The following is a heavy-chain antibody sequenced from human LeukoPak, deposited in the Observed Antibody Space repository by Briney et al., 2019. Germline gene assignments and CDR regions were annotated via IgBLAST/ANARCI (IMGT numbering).Heavy chain of an antibody. CDR3: AGDTMRREELIFSSGNWFDP. CDR2: ISYDGSNK. CDR1: GFTFSSYA. J-gene: IGHJ5*02. Sequence: PGRSLRLSCAASGFTFSSYAMHWVRQAPGKGLEWVAVISYDGSNKYYADSVKGRFTISRDNSKNTLYLQMHSLRAEDTAVYYCAGDTMRREELIFSSGNWFDPWGQGTLVTVSS. D-gene: IGHD3-9*01. V-gene: IGHV3-30-3*01.